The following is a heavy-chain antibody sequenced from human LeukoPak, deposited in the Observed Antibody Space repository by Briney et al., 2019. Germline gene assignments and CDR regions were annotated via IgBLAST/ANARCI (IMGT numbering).Heavy chain of an antibody. Sequence: TGGSLRLSCAASGFTFSSYAMSWVRQAPGKGLEWVSAISGSGGSTYYADSVKGRFTISRDNSKNTLYLQMNSLRAEDTAFYYCAKSHYYDSSGYYLPFDYWGQGTLVTVSS. CDR1: GFTFSSYA. CDR3: AKSHYYDSSGYYLPFDY. J-gene: IGHJ4*02. D-gene: IGHD3-22*01. CDR2: ISGSGGST. V-gene: IGHV3-23*01.